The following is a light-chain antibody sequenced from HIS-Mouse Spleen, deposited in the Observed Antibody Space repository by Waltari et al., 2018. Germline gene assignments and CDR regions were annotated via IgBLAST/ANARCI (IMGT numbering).Light chain of an antibody. CDR1: NSGSKR. CDR2: ADS. Sequence: SYVLTQPPSVSVAPGQTARITCGGNNSGSKRVHWYQQKPGKAPVLVVYADSDRPSGIPERFSGSNSGNTATLTISRVEAGDEADYYCQVWDSSSDRVFGGGTKLTVL. CDR3: QVWDSSSDRV. V-gene: IGLV3-21*02. J-gene: IGLJ2*01.